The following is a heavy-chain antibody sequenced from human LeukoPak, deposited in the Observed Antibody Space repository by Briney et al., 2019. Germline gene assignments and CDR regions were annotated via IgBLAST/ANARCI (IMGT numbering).Heavy chain of an antibody. J-gene: IGHJ4*02. CDR3: ARGGGAMYDILTGYYFYY. D-gene: IGHD3-9*01. CDR1: GYTFTSYY. CDR2: INPNSGGT. Sequence: ASVKVSCKASGYTFTSYYMHWVRQAPGQGLEWMGWINPNSGGTNYAQKFQGWVTMTRDTSISTAYMELSRLRSDDTAVYYCARGGGAMYDILTGYYFYYWGQGTLVTVSS. V-gene: IGHV1-2*04.